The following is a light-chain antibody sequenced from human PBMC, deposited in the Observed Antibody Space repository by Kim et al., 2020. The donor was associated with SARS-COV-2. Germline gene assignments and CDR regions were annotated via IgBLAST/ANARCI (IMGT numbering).Light chain of an antibody. V-gene: IGLV1-47*01. Sequence: ITISCSSSSSCIGRNYVHWYQQPPETAPKLLIYASTRRPSGVPDRFSGSKTGTSASLAISGLRSEDEGDYYCAAWDDSLSGLHWVFGGGTQLTVL. CDR2: AST. CDR3: AAWDDSLSGLHWV. J-gene: IGLJ3*02. CDR1: SSCIGRNY.